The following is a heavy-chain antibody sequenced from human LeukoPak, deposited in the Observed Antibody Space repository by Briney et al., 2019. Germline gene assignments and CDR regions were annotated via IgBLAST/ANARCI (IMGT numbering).Heavy chain of an antibody. CDR1: GFTFSSYT. V-gene: IGHV3-64*01. CDR2: ISNNGGST. CDR3: ARALSGSSSWYIIDY. J-gene: IGHJ4*02. D-gene: IGHD6-13*01. Sequence: GGSLRLSCAASGFTFSSYTMYWVRQAPGKGLEYVSGISNNGGSTYYANSVKGRFTISRDNSKNTLYLQMGSLRTEDMAVYYCARALSGSSSWYIIDYWGQGTLVTASS.